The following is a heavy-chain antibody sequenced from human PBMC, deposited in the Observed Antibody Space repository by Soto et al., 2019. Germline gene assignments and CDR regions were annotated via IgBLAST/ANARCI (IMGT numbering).Heavy chain of an antibody. V-gene: IGHV1-8*01. CDR1: GYTFTSYD. Sequence: GASVKVSCKASGYTFTSYDINWVRQATGQGLEWMGWMNPNSGNTGYAQKFQGRVTMTRNTSISTAYMELSSLRSEDTAVYYCARGIPYDYVWGSYRHYYFDYWGQGTLVTVS. J-gene: IGHJ4*02. CDR2: MNPNSGNT. CDR3: ARGIPYDYVWGSYRHYYFDY. D-gene: IGHD3-16*02.